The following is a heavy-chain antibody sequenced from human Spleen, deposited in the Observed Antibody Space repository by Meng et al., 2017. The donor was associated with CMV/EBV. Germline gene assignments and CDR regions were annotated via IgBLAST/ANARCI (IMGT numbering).Heavy chain of an antibody. CDR2: VYYTGST. CDR1: GGSIGSSTYY. J-gene: IGHJ5*02. Sequence: SETLSLTCTVSGGSIGSSTYYWGWIRQPPGKGLEYIGIVYYTGSTYYNPSLRSRVTTSVDTSKNQFSLKLSSVTAADTAVYYCAQRVRGWFDPWGQGTLVTVSS. CDR3: AQRVRGWFDP. V-gene: IGHV4-39*07. D-gene: IGHD2-21*01.